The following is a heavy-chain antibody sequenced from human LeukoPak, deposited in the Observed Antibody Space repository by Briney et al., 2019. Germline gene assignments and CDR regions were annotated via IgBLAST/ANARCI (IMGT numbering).Heavy chain of an antibody. D-gene: IGHD2-15*01. Sequence: ASVEVSCKASGYTFTSYGISWVRQAPGQGLEWMGWISAYNGNTNYAQRLQGRVTMTTDTSTSTAYMELRSLRSDDTAVYYCARAGYCSGGSCYSGDYWGQGTLVTVSS. J-gene: IGHJ4*02. CDR2: ISAYNGNT. CDR3: ARAGYCSGGSCYSGDY. V-gene: IGHV1-18*01. CDR1: GYTFTSYG.